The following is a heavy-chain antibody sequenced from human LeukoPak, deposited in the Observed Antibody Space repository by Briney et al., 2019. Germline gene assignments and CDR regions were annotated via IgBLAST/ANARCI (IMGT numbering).Heavy chain of an antibody. CDR2: IYTSRST. D-gene: IGHD5-18*01. Sequence: PSETLSLTCTVSGGSISSYYWSWIRQPAGKGLEWIGRIYTSRSTNYNPSLKSRATISVDTSMNQYSLKLSSVTAADTAVYYCARLHADTSLTPYYYYIYVWGKGTTVTVSS. CDR3: ARLHADTSLTPYYYYIYV. CDR1: GGSISSYY. J-gene: IGHJ6*03. V-gene: IGHV4-4*07.